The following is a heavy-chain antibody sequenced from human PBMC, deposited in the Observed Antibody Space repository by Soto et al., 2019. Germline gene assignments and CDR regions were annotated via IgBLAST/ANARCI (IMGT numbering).Heavy chain of an antibody. D-gene: IGHD3-22*01. CDR2: INPNNGDT. CDR3: ARIRTYYYSSGSLNH. CDR1: GYTFTGFY. V-gene: IGHV1-2*02. Sequence: GASVKVSCKASGYTFTGFYLHWVRRAPGQGLEWMGWINPNNGDTNYAQGFQGRVIMTRDTSITTAYMEVSRLRSDGTAVYYCARIRTYYYSSGSLNHWGQGTQVTVSS. J-gene: IGHJ5*02.